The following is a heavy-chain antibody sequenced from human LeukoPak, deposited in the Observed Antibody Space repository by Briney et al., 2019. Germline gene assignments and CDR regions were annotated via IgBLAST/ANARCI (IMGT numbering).Heavy chain of an antibody. J-gene: IGHJ6*02. D-gene: IGHD5-24*01. CDR1: GYTFTSYD. CDR2: MNPNSGNT. Sequence: GASVKVSCKASGYTFTSYDINWVRQATGQGLEWMGWMNPNSGNTGYAQKFQGRVIMTRNTSISTAYMELSSLRSEDTAVYYCARELEMATIYYYGMDVWGQGTTVTVSS. V-gene: IGHV1-8*01. CDR3: ARELEMATIYYYGMDV.